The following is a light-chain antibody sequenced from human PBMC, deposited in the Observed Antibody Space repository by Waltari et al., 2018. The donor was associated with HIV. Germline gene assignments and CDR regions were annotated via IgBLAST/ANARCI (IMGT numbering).Light chain of an antibody. CDR3: QQHSNWPLIT. CDR1: QSVNSY. J-gene: IGKJ3*01. CDR2: DSS. V-gene: IGKV3-11*01. Sequence: VLTQSPVTLSASPGERVTLSCRASQSVNSYVSWYQQKPGQAPRLLIYDSSKMATGIPARFSGTWSGTDFTLTISSLEPEDFAVYFCQQHSNWPLITFGPGSTVDV.